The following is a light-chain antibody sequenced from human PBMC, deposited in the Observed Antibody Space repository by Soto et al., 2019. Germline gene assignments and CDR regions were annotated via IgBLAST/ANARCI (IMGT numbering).Light chain of an antibody. CDR3: QQRYNWPPIT. V-gene: IGKV3-11*01. Sequence: EIVLTQSPATLSLSPGERATLSCRASQSVSSYLAWYQQKPGQAPRLLIYDASNRATGIPARFSGSGSGTDFTLTISSLEPDDFAVYYCQQRYNWPPITFSQGTRLEIK. J-gene: IGKJ5*01. CDR1: QSVSSY. CDR2: DAS.